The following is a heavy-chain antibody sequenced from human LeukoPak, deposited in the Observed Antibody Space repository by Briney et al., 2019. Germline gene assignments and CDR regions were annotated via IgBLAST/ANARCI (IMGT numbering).Heavy chain of an antibody. D-gene: IGHD6-13*01. Sequence: GGSLRLSCAASGFIFSSYWMNWVRQAPGKGLEWVANIKKDGSEKYYVDSVKGRFTISRDNAKNSLYLQMNSLRAEDTGEYYCARRGSSSWYGEYYFDYWGQGTLVTVSS. J-gene: IGHJ4*02. CDR2: IKKDGSEK. CDR1: GFIFSSYW. CDR3: ARRGSSSWYGEYYFDY. V-gene: IGHV3-7*01.